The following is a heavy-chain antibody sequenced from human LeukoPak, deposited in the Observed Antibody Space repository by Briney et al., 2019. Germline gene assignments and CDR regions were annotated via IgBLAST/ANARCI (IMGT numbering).Heavy chain of an antibody. CDR2: IYYDGST. D-gene: IGHD1-26*01. Sequence: SETLSLTCTVSGGSISSHYWSWLPQPPGKGLEWIGYIYYDGSTRYNPSLKSRITISVDTSKNQFSLKLSSVTAADTAVYYCARGGDWFDSWGQGTLVTVSA. V-gene: IGHV4-59*11. J-gene: IGHJ5*01. CDR3: ARGGDWFDS. CDR1: GGSISSHY.